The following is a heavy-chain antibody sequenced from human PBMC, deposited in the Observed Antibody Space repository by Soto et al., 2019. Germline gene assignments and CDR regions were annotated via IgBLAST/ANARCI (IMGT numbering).Heavy chain of an antibody. CDR3: GRDAVDYGDYFGFDY. Sequence: QVQLVESGGGVVQPGRSLRLSCAASGFTFSSYAMHWVRQAPGKGLEWVAVISYDGSNKYYADSVKGRFTISRDNSKNTLYLQMNSLGDEDTAVYYCGRDAVDYGDYFGFDYWGQGTLVTVSS. CDR2: ISYDGSNK. CDR1: GFTFSSYA. D-gene: IGHD4-17*01. V-gene: IGHV3-30-3*01. J-gene: IGHJ4*02.